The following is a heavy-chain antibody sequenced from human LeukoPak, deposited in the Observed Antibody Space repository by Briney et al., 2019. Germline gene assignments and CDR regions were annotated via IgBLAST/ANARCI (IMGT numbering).Heavy chain of an antibody. V-gene: IGHV3-21*01. D-gene: IGHD2-15*01. CDR3: ARGVAELYYYYYYMDV. J-gene: IGHJ6*03. CDR1: GFTFSSYS. Sequence: GGSLRLSCAASGFTFSSYSMNWVRQAPGKGLEWVSSISSSSSYIYYADSLKGRFTISRDNAKNSLYLQMNSLRAEDTAVYYCARGVAELYYYYYYMDVWGKGTTVTVSS. CDR2: ISSSSSYI.